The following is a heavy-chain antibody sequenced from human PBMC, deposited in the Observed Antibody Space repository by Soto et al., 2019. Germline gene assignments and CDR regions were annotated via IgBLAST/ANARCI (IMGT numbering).Heavy chain of an antibody. CDR3: AGDLWLPGTTESYFDP. J-gene: IGHJ5*02. CDR1: GYTLTSNG. D-gene: IGHD1-1*01. V-gene: IGHV1-18*01. Sequence: GASVKVSCKDSGYTLTSNGSRWVRQAPGQGLEWMGWISAYNGNTNYAQKLQGRVTMTTDTSTSTAYMELRAEDTAVYYCAGDLWLPGTTESYFDPWGQGNLVTVSS. CDR2: ISAYNGNT.